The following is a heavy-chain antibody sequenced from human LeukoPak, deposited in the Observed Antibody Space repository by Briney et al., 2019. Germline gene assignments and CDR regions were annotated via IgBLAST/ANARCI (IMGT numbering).Heavy chain of an antibody. D-gene: IGHD6-25*01. V-gene: IGHV3-74*01. CDR1: GFTFSSYW. CDR2: INSDGSST. CDR3: ARRSAAKDAFDI. Sequence: GGSLRLSCAASGFTFSSYWVHWVRHAPGKGLVWVSRINSDGSSTSYADPVKGRFTISRDNAKNTLYLQMNSLRAEDTAVYYCARRSAAKDAFDIWGQGTMVTVSP. J-gene: IGHJ3*02.